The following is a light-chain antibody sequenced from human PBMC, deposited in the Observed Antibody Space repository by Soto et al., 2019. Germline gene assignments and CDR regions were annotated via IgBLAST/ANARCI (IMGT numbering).Light chain of an antibody. CDR2: WAS. Sequence: DIVMTQSPDSLAVSLGARATLTCKSSQTVFYSSDNKNYLSWYQHKPGQPPKLLISWASTRESGVPDRFSGRGSGTDFTLNISSLQAEDVAIYYCQQYYTTPVTFGPGTKVNVK. J-gene: IGKJ3*01. CDR1: QTVFYSSDNKNY. CDR3: QQYYTTPVT. V-gene: IGKV4-1*01.